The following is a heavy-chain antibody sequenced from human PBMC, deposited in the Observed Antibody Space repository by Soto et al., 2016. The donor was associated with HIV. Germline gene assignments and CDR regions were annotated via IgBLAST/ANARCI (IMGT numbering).Heavy chain of an antibody. CDR1: TFIFSSYT. V-gene: IGHV3-21*01. D-gene: IGHD3-16*01. CDR2: ISDSGTYI. Sequence: EVQLVESGGGLVKPGGSLRLSCVASTFIFSSYTMNWVRQAPGKGLEWVSSISDSGTYIYYADSMNGRFTISRDNAKKSLHLQMNSLRAEDTAVYYCAEGGAESDAFDIWGLGTMVTVSS. J-gene: IGHJ3*02. CDR3: AEGGAESDAFDI.